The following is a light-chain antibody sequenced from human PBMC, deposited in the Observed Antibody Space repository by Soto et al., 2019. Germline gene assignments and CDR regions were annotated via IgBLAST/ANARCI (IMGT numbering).Light chain of an antibody. Sequence: DIQLTQSPSSRSASVGDKVTLASRPRQNVGNDLGWYEQKPGKGPELLIDDGCSLESGVPSRFSGIGSGTEFTLTISSLQPDDFATYYCQHYDSYPWTGVKGTKVDIK. CDR2: DGC. V-gene: IGKV1-17*01. CDR1: QNVGND. CDR3: QHYDSYPWT. J-gene: IGKJ1*01.